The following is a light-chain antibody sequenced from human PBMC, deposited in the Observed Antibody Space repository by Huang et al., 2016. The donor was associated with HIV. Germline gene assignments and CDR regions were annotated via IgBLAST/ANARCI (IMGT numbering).Light chain of an antibody. Sequence: VMTQSPVTLSVSPGERATLSCRASQNVSSDLAWYQQRPGHPPRLLVYGASTRATRLPARFSGSGAGTEFTLTSSSLQSEDVAVYYCQQYNKWPLFTFGPGTKVDIK. CDR2: GAS. V-gene: IGKV3-15*01. CDR3: QQYNKWPLFT. CDR1: QNVSSD. J-gene: IGKJ3*01.